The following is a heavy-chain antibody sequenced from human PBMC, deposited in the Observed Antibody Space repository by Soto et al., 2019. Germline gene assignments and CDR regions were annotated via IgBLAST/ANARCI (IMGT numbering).Heavy chain of an antibody. D-gene: IGHD2-21*02. J-gene: IGHJ6*02. CDR1: GYTFTSYD. CDR2: MNPNSGNT. Sequence: QVQLVQSGAEVKKPGASVKVSCKASGYTFTSYDINWVRQATGQGLEWMGWMNPNSGNTGYAQKFQGRVTMTRNTSISTADMELSSLRSEDTAVYYCARVYGGNSYYYYYGMDVWGQGTTVTVSS. V-gene: IGHV1-8*01. CDR3: ARVYGGNSYYYYYGMDV.